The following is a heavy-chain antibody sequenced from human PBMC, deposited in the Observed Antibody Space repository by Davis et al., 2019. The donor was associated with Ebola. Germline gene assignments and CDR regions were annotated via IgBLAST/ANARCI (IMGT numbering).Heavy chain of an antibody. CDR3: ARDSGLLRGHYFDY. D-gene: IGHD4-17*01. J-gene: IGHJ4*02. CDR1: GGTFSGHY. Sequence: GSLRLSCAVYGGTFSGHYWAWIRQPPGKGLEWVGDINHSGTTNYNPSLESRVTISVDTSKRQFSLKVSSVTAADTAVYYCARDSGLLRGHYFDYWGQGSLVTVSS. CDR2: INHSGTT. V-gene: IGHV4-34*01.